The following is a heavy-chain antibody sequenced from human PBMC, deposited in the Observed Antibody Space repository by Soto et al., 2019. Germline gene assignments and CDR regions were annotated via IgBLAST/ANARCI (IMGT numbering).Heavy chain of an antibody. CDR2: IYHSGST. D-gene: IGHD4-17*01. J-gene: IGHJ5*02. V-gene: IGHV4-30-2*01. CDR1: GGSISSGGYS. Sequence: SETLSLTCAVSGGSISSGGYSWSWIRQPPGKGLEWIGYIYHSGSTYYNPSLKSRVTISVDRPKNQFSLKLSSVTAADTAVYYCARTTVTTGWFDPWGQGTLVTVSS. CDR3: ARTTVTTGWFDP.